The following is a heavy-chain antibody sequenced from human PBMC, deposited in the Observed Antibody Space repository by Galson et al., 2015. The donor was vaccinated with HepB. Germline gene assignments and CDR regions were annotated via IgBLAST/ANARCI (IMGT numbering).Heavy chain of an antibody. V-gene: IGHV4-39*02. CDR1: GGSISSSSYY. J-gene: IGHJ5*02. CDR2: IYYSGST. CDR3: AREMWGWLRET. D-gene: IGHD5-12*01. Sequence: ETLSLTCTVSGGSISSSSYYWGWIRQPPGKGLEWIGSIYYSGSTYYNPSLKSRVTISVDTSKNQFSLKLSSVTAADTAVYYCAREMWGWLRETWGQGTLVTVSS.